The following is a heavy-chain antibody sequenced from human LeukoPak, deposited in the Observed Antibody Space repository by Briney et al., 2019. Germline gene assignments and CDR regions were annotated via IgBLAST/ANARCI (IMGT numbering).Heavy chain of an antibody. CDR2: INHSGST. D-gene: IGHD6-6*01. CDR3: ARSKSADYSSSVLYYFDY. J-gene: IGHJ4*02. Sequence: PSETLSLTCAVYGGSFSGYYWSWVRQPPGKGLEWIGEINHSGSTNYNPSLKSRVTISVDTSKNQFSLKLGSVTAADTAVYYCARSKSADYSSSVLYYFDYWGQGTLVTVSS. V-gene: IGHV4-34*01. CDR1: GGSFSGYY.